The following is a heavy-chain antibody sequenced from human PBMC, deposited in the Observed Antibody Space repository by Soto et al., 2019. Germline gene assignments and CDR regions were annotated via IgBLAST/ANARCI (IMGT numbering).Heavy chain of an antibody. V-gene: IGHV1-46*01. D-gene: IGHD1-1*01. Sequence: ASVKVSCKASGYTFTSYFMHWVRQAPGQGLEWMGIINPSGGSTSYAQKFQGRVTMTRDTSTSTVYMELSSLQASDTAMYYCARVAKPGGGVHYFGYWGQGTLVTVSS. J-gene: IGHJ4*02. CDR2: INPSGGST. CDR3: ARVAKPGGGVHYFGY. CDR1: GYTFTSYF.